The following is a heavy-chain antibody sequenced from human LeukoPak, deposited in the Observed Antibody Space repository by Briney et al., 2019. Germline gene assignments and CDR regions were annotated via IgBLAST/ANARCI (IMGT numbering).Heavy chain of an antibody. Sequence: ASVKVSCKASGYTFTGYYMHWVRQAPGQRLEWMGWINPNSGGTNYAQKFQGRVTMTRDTSISTAYMELSRLRSDDTAVYYCARSNYYDSSGYYYNWGQGTLVTVSS. D-gene: IGHD3-22*01. CDR3: ARSNYYDSSGYYYN. CDR2: INPNSGGT. J-gene: IGHJ4*02. V-gene: IGHV1-2*02. CDR1: GYTFTGYY.